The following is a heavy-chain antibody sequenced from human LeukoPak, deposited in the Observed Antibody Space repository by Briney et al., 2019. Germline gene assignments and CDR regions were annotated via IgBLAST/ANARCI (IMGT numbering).Heavy chain of an antibody. CDR1: GFTFSSYA. D-gene: IGHD4-17*01. Sequence: GGSLRFSCAASGFTFSSYAMSWVRQAPGKGLEWVSAISGSGGSTYYADSVKGRFTISRDNSKNTLYLQMNSLRAEDTAVYYCAKDKEFDYGDYGVSFDPWGQGTLVTVSS. CDR3: AKDKEFDYGDYGVSFDP. CDR2: ISGSGGST. V-gene: IGHV3-23*01. J-gene: IGHJ5*02.